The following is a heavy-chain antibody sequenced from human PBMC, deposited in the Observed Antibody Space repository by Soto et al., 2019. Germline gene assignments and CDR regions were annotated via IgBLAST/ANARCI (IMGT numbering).Heavy chain of an antibody. J-gene: IGHJ6*02. CDR2: IIPILGIA. D-gene: IGHD1-1*01. Sequence: QVQLVQSGAEVKKPGSSVKVSCKASGGTFSSYTISWVRQAPGQGLEWMGRIIPILGIANYAQKFQGRVTITADKSTSTAYMELSSLRSEDTAVYYCASSRPSTVGLEYYYYYGMDVWGQGTTVTVSS. V-gene: IGHV1-69*02. CDR1: GGTFSSYT. CDR3: ASSRPSTVGLEYYYYYGMDV.